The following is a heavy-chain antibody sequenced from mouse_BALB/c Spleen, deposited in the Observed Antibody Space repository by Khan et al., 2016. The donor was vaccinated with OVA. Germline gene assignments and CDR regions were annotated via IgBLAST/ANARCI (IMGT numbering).Heavy chain of an antibody. CDR1: GFTFTSYG. D-gene: IGHD1-1*01. Sequence: LVQSGGSRKLSCAASGFTFTSYGMHWIRQAPEKGLEWVAYISSDSNTIYYVDTVKGRFTISRDNPKNTLFLQMTSLRSGDTAMYFCATSYFYGYYFDYWGQGTTLTVSS. J-gene: IGHJ2*01. CDR3: ATSYFYGYYFDY. CDR2: ISSDSNTI. V-gene: IGHV5-17*02.